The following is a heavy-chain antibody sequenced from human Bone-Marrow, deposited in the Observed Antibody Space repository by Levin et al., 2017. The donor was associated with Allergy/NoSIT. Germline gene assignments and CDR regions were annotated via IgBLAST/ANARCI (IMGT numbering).Heavy chain of an antibody. CDR1: GYTFTGYY. J-gene: IGHJ4*02. CDR3: ARDYGGWHFDY. Sequence: PGESLKISCKASGYTFTGYYMHWVRQAPGQGLEWMGWINPNSGGTNYAQKFQGRVTMTRDTSISTAYMELSRLRSDDTAVYYCARDYGGWHFDYWGQGTLVTVSS. CDR2: INPNSGGT. V-gene: IGHV1-2*02. D-gene: IGHD6-19*01.